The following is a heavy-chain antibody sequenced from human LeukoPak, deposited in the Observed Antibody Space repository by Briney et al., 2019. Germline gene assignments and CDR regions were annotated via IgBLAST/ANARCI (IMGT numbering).Heavy chain of an antibody. CDR1: GGSISTHY. V-gene: IGHV4-59*08. J-gene: IGHJ1*01. CDR2: IYYSGST. Sequence: KPSETLSLTCTVSGGSISTHYWTWIRQPPGKGLEWIGYIYYSGSTNYNPSLKSRVTISVDTSKNQFSLKLSSVTAADTAEYYCAQSESPVAGPSLADFQHWGQGTLVTVSS. CDR3: AQSESPVAGPSLADFQH. D-gene: IGHD6-19*01.